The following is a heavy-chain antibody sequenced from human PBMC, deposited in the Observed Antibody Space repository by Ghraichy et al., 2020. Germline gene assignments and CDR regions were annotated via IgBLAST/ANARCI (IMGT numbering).Heavy chain of an antibody. Sequence: GGSLRLSCAASGFTFSSYAMHWVRQAPGKGLEWVAIISYDGSAKYYEASVKGLFTIFRDYSDSAVFLQMNSLRAEDTAVYHCAKDFRHVEWLIKLEDKYYGMDVWEQETTVTVSS. D-gene: IGHD3-3*01. V-gene: IGHV3-30*18. CDR1: GFTFSSYA. CDR3: AKDFRHVEWLIKLEDKYYGMDV. CDR2: ISYDGSAK. J-gene: IGHJ6*01.